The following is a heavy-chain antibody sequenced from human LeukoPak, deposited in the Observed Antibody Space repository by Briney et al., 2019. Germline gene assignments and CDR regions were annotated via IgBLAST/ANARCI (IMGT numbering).Heavy chain of an antibody. CDR1: GFTFSSYS. CDR2: ISYDGSNK. Sequence: GGSLRLSCAASGFTFSSYSMNWVRQAPGKGLEWVAVISYDGSNKYYADSVKGRFTISRDNSKNTLYLQMNSLRAEDTAVYYCANGMGDVYYDILTGFLDYWGQGTLVTVSS. CDR3: ANGMGDVYYDILTGFLDY. J-gene: IGHJ4*02. D-gene: IGHD3-9*01. V-gene: IGHV3-30*18.